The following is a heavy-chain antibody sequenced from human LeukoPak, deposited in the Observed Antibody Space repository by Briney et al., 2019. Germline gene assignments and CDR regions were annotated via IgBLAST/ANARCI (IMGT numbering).Heavy chain of an antibody. CDR3: ARLGSWRDY. V-gene: IGHV4-39*01. D-gene: IGHD3-10*01. CDR1: GGSISSSSYY. J-gene: IGHJ4*02. CDR2: IYYSGST. Sequence: SETLSLTCTVSGGSISSSSYYWGWIRQPPGKGLEWIRSIYYSGSTYYNPSLKSRVTISVDTSKNQFSLKLSSVTAADTAVYYCARLGSWRDYWGQGTLVTVSS.